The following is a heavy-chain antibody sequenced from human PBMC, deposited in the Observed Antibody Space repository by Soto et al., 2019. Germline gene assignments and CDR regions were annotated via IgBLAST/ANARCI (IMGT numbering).Heavy chain of an antibody. J-gene: IGHJ6*04. CDR2: ISAYNGNT. V-gene: IGHV1-18*01. CDR3: ARGPPPLYPYYGMDV. CDR1: GYTFTSYG. Sequence: ASVKVSCKASGYTFTSYGISWVRQAPGQGLEWMGWISAYNGNTNYAQKLQGRVTMTTDTSTSTAYMELRSLRSDDTAVYYCARGPPPLYPYYGMDVGGKGTTVTVSP.